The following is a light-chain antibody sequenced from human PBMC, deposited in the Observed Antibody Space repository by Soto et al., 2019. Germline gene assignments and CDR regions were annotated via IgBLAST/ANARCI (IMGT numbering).Light chain of an antibody. Sequence: IQMTQSPSTLSAFVGDRVTITCRASQSIGRWLAWYQQKPGKAPKLLIYDASSLESGVPSRFSGSGSGTELTLTISSLQPDDFATYYCQQYNTYYPERTVGQGTKVDIX. V-gene: IGKV1-5*01. J-gene: IGKJ1*01. CDR2: DAS. CDR3: QQYNTYYPERT. CDR1: QSIGRW.